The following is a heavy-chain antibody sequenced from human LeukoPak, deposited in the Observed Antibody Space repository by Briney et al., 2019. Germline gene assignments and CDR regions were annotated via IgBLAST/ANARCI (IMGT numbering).Heavy chain of an antibody. J-gene: IGHJ5*02. Sequence: PGGSLRLSCAASGFSFSAYGIHWVRQAPGKGLEWVAVIWYDGSSKDYADSVKGRFTISRDNSKNTLYLQMNSLRAEDTAVYYCAKDRQRQGFWSGYYTEWFDPWGQGTLVTVSS. D-gene: IGHD3-3*01. CDR1: GFSFSAYG. V-gene: IGHV3-30*02. CDR3: AKDRQRQGFWSGYYTEWFDP. CDR2: IWYDGSSK.